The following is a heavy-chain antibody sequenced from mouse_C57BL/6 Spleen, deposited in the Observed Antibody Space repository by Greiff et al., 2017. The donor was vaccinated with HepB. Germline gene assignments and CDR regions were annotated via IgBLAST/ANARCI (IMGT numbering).Heavy chain of an antibody. Sequence: VQLQQSGAELVKPGASVKISCKASGYAFSSYWMNWVKQRPGKGLEWIGQIYPGDGDTNYNGKFKGKATLTADKSSSTAYMQLGSLTSEDSAGYFCARSTSKGAMDYWGQGTAVTVSS. J-gene: IGHJ4*01. V-gene: IGHV1-80*01. CDR1: GYAFSSYW. D-gene: IGHD2-10*02. CDR2: IYPGDGDT. CDR3: ARSTSKGAMDY.